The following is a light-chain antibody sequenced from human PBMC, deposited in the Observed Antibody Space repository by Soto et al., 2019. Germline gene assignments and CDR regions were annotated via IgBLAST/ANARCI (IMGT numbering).Light chain of an antibody. CDR3: MQGTHWPIT. J-gene: IGKJ5*01. V-gene: IGKV2-30*02. CDR2: KVS. Sequence: DVVMTQSPLSLSVTLGQPASISCRSNQSLVHSDGIAYFSWFQQRPGRSPRRLIYKVSNRDSGVPARFSGSGSGTDFALKISRVEAEDVGVYYCMQGTHWPITFGQGTRX. CDR1: QSLVHSDGIAY.